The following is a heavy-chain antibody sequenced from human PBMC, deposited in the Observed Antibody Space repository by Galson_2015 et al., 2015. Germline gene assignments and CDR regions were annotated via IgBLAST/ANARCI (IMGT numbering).Heavy chain of an antibody. CDR3: AKDRRAVVMSAIDC. V-gene: IGHV3-23*01. Sequence: SLRLSCAASGFTFSSSAMNWVRQAPGKGLEWVSALSHTGSSIYYADSVKGRFTISRDHSKNTLYLHLNSLRADDTTVYYCAKDRRAVVMSAIDCWGQGTQVTVSS. CDR2: LSHTGSSI. D-gene: IGHD2-21*02. CDR1: GFTFSSSA. J-gene: IGHJ4*02.